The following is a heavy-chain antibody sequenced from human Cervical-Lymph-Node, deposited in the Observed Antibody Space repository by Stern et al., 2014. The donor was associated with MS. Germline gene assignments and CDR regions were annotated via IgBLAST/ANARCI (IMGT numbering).Heavy chain of an antibody. CDR2: VIYNGTNK. D-gene: IGHD2-2*01. CDR1: GFTFKSYT. Sequence: QDQLMQSGGGVVQPGRSLRLSCAASGFTFKSYTMQWVRQAPGKGLEWVAVVIYNGTNKYYADSVKGRFTISRDNSKNTLFLQMNSLRPEDSAVYYCAKYAQSFDSWGQGTLVTVSS. V-gene: IGHV3-30*14. CDR3: AKYAQSFDS. J-gene: IGHJ4*02.